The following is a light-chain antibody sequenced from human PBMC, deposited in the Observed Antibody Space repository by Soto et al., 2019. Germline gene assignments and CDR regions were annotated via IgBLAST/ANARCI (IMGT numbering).Light chain of an antibody. CDR3: LHRSNWLT. J-gene: IGKJ4*01. CDR1: QSVSSY. Sequence: EIVLTQSPATLSLSPGERATLSCRASQSVSSYLAWYQQKPGQAPRLLIYGASNRATGIPARFSGSGSGTDFTLTISSLEPEDSAVYYCLHRSNWLTFGGGTKVEIK. V-gene: IGKV3-11*01. CDR2: GAS.